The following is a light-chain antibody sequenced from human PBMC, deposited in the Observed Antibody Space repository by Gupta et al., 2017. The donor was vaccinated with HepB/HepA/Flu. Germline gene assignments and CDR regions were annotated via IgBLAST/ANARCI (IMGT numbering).Light chain of an antibody. CDR2: DAS. Sequence: EIVLTHSPATLSLYLGQRATLTCRASQSVGSYLAWYRQQPGQVPRLLIYDASNRSTGIPPRFSSSGSGTDFTLTISILGPEDFAVYYCQQRSNLPPGVTFGPGTRLDIK. CDR3: QQRSNLPPGVT. CDR1: QSVGSY. J-gene: IGKJ3*01. V-gene: IGKV3-11*01.